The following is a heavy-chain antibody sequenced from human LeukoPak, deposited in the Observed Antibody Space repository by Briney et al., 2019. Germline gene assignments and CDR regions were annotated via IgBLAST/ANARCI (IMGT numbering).Heavy chain of an antibody. D-gene: IGHD3-10*01. Sequence: SETLSLTCTVSGASISSYYWSWIRQPPGRGLEWIGNFYYNETTKYNPSLRSRVTISVDTSKNQFSLKLTSVTAADTAVYYCARDKSCDYWGQGTLVTVSS. CDR2: FYYNETT. V-gene: IGHV4-59*01. CDR3: ARDKSCDY. J-gene: IGHJ4*02. CDR1: GASISSYY.